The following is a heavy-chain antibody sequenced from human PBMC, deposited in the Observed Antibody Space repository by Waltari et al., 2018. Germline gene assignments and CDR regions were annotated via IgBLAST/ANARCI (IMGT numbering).Heavy chain of an antibody. V-gene: IGHV4-34*01. CDR2: INHSGST. Sequence: QVQLQQWGAGLLKPSETLSLTCAVYGGSFSGYYWSWIRQPPGKGLEWIGEINHSGSTNYNPSLKSRVTISVDTSKNQFSLKLSSATAADTAVYYCARKSGSQYYFDYWGQGTLVTVSS. CDR3: ARKSGSQYYFDY. D-gene: IGHD1-26*01. J-gene: IGHJ4*02. CDR1: GGSFSGYY.